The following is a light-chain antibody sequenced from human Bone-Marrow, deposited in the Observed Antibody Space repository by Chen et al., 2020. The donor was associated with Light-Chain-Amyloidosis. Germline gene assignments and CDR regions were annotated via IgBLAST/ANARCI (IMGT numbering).Light chain of an antibody. V-gene: IGKV3-20*01. CDR3: QQYGTSPLT. J-gene: IGKJ4*01. CDR1: QTIRSHY. CDR2: GSS. Sequence: EIVLTQSPGTLSLSPGEGANLSCRASQTIRSHYLTWYQQKFGHAPRLLIYGSSSRATGIPDRFTGIGSGTDFTLTINRLEPEDFAMYYCQQYGTSPLTFGGGTKVEIK.